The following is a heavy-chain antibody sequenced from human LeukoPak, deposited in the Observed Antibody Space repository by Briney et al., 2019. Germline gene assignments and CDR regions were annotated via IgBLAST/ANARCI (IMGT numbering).Heavy chain of an antibody. CDR1: GGSISSYY. CDR2: IYYSGST. V-gene: IGHV4-59*08. D-gene: IGHD5-18*01. CDR3: ARGSLGDQLWLPYFDY. J-gene: IGHJ4*02. Sequence: SETLSLTCTVSGGSISSYYWSWIRQPPGKGLEWIGYIYYSGSTNYNPSLKSRVTISVDTSKNQFSLKLSSVTAADTAVYYCARGSLGDQLWLPYFDYWGQGTLVTVSS.